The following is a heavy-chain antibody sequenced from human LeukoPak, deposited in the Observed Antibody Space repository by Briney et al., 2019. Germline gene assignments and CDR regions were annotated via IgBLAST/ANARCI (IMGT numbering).Heavy chain of an antibody. CDR3: AREGSGSLPHLDH. Sequence: ASVKVSCKASGYTFTSHYMQWVRLAPGQGLEWMGIINPSGGGTRYAQKFQGRVTMTRDASTSTVYMELSSLRSEDTAVYYCAREGSGSLPHLDHWGQGTLVTVSS. J-gene: IGHJ4*02. D-gene: IGHD3-10*01. V-gene: IGHV1-46*01. CDR2: INPSGGGT. CDR1: GYTFTSHY.